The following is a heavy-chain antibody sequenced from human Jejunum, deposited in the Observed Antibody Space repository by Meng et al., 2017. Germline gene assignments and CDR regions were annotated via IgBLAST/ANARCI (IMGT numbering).Heavy chain of an antibody. Sequence: QNTLKEFGPPLVKPTQTLTLTCTFSGFSLNTRGVGVGWIRQPPGKALECLALIYWDNDKRYNPSLKNRLTITKDTSRNQVVLTMTNMDPVDTATYFCAHRLAYSTNYNVGWFDPWGQGTLVTVSS. CDR1: GFSLNTRGVG. CDR2: IYWDNDK. CDR3: AHRLAYSTNYNVGWFDP. V-gene: IGHV2-5*02. J-gene: IGHJ5*02. D-gene: IGHD6-13*01.